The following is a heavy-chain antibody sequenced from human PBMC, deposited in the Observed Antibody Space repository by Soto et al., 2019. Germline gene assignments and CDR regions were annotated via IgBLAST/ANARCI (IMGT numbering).Heavy chain of an antibody. D-gene: IGHD4-17*01. CDR2: VYYTGDT. Sequence: QVQLQQSGPRLVKPSETLSLTCTVSSGPDRSHNWGWIRQPPGRGLEWIGYVYYTGDTAYNPSLRGRVTISADTSTNDISLTLNSVTAADTGVYYCVRQGIDYLHGLVDVWGQGPTVSVSS. CDR3: VRQGIDYLHGLVDV. CDR1: SGPDRSHN. J-gene: IGHJ6*02. V-gene: IGHV4-59*08.